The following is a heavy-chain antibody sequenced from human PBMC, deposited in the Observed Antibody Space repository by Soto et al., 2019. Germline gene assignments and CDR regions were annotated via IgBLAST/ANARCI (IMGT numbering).Heavy chain of an antibody. J-gene: IGHJ5*01. CDR3: AGPLYSSHDS. Sequence: GGSLRLSCAASGFTFSSFALSWVRQAPGKGLEWVSAISGSGDGTDYAASVKGRFTISRDNSKNTLYLQMNSLRAEDTAVYYCAGPLYSSHDSWGQGSLVTVSS. CDR2: ISGSGDGT. V-gene: IGHV3-23*01. CDR1: GFTFSSFA. D-gene: IGHD5-18*01.